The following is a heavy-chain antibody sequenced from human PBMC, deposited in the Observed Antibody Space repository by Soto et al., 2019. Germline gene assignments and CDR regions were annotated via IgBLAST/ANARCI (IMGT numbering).Heavy chain of an antibody. CDR2: ISAYNGNT. V-gene: IGHV1-18*01. CDR3: ARDLVNPSLGP. J-gene: IGHJ5*02. CDR1: GYAMSIDL. Sequence: KVDRKSSGYAMSIDLGNWRLQAPGQGLEWMGWISAYNGNTNYAQKLQGRVTMTTDTSTTTAYMELRSLRSDDTAVYYCARDLVNPSLGPWGQGTLVTVSS. D-gene: IGHD3-16*02.